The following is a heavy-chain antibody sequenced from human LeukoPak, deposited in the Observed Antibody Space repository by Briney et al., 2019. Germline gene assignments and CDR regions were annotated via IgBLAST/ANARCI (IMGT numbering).Heavy chain of an antibody. Sequence: ASVKVSCKASGYTFTIYAMSWVRQAPGQGLEWMGWISAYNGNTNYAQKLQGRVTMTTDTSTSTAYMELRSLRSDDTAVYYCARPSGWYDAFDIWGQGTMVTVSS. CDR3: ARPSGWYDAFDI. J-gene: IGHJ3*02. V-gene: IGHV1-18*01. D-gene: IGHD6-19*01. CDR2: ISAYNGNT. CDR1: GYTFTIYA.